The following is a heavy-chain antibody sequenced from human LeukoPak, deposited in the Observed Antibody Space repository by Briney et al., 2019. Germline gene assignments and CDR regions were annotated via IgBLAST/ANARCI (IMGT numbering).Heavy chain of an antibody. CDR3: AHRRSGYNFNDGDFDS. J-gene: IGHJ4*02. Sequence: GSGPTLMNPTQTLTLTCTFSGFSLSTNGVGVGWIRQPPGKALEWLALIYRDDDKRHNPFLRSRLTITKDTSKNQVVLTMTNMDPVDTATYYCAHRRSGYNFNDGDFDSWGQGTLVTVSS. D-gene: IGHD3-22*01. V-gene: IGHV2-5*02. CDR1: GFSLSTNGVG. CDR2: IYRDDDK.